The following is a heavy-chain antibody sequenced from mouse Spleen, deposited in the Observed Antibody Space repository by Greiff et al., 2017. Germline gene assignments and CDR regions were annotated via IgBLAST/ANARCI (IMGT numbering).Heavy chain of an antibody. CDR2: IDPSDSYT. V-gene: IGHV1-59*01. CDR3: ARDSSGYVGFAY. Sequence: QVQLQQPGAELVRPGTSVKLSCKASGYTFTSYWMHWVKQRPGQGLEWIGVIDPSDSYTNYNQKFKGKATLTVDTSSSTAYMQLSSLTSEDSAVYYCARDSSGYVGFAYWGQGTLVTVSA. D-gene: IGHD3-2*01. CDR1: GYTFTSYW. J-gene: IGHJ3*01.